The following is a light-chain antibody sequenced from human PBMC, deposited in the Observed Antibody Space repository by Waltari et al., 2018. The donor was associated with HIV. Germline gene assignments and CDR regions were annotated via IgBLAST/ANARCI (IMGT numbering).Light chain of an antibody. Sequence: QSALTQPASVPGSTGQSITISCTGTSSDYGGYQSLPVYQQHPGKAPKLMISDVSNRPSGVSNRFSGSKSGTTASLTISGLQAEDEADYYCSSYTKGTSLRVFGTGTTVTVL. CDR3: SSYTKGTSLRV. CDR2: DVS. CDR1: SSDYGGYQS. J-gene: IGLJ1*01. V-gene: IGLV2-14*01.